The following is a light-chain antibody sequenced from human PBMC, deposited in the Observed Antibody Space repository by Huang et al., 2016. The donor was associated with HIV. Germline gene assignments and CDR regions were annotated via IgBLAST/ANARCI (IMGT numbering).Light chain of an antibody. CDR1: QGISNS. V-gene: IGKV1-9*01. Sequence: IQLTQSPSSLSASVGDRVTITCRASQGISNSLVWYQQKPGGAPKLLIYAASTLQSGVKSRFSGSGSGTDFTLTISSLQPEDSATYYCQQFSSYSPLTFGGGTKVEIK. J-gene: IGKJ4*01. CDR2: AAS. CDR3: QQFSSYSPLT.